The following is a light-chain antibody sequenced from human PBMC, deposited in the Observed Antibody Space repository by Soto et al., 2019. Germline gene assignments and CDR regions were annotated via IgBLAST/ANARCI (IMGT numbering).Light chain of an antibody. V-gene: IGLV2-14*01. CDR2: DVS. CDR3: SSYTSSSIVV. J-gene: IGLJ2*01. Sequence: QAVVTQPASVSGSPGQSITISCTGTSSDVGGYNYVSWYQQHPGKAPKLMIYDVSNRPSGVSYRFSGSKSGNTASLTISGLQAEDEADYYCSSYTSSSIVVFGGGTKLTVL. CDR1: SSDVGGYNY.